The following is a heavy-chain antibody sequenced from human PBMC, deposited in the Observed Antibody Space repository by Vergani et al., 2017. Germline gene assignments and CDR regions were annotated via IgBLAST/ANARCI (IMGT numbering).Heavy chain of an antibody. D-gene: IGHD6-13*01. CDR2: ISWNSGSI. V-gene: IGHV3-9*01. CDR1: GFTFDDYA. CDR3: AKDMASKQLELGY. Sequence: EVQLVESGGGLVQPGRSLRLSCAASGFTFDDYAMHWVRQAPGKGLEWVSGISWNSGSIGYADSVKGRFTISRDNAKNSLYLQMNSLRAEDTALYYCAKDMASKQLELGYWGQGTLVTVSS. J-gene: IGHJ4*02.